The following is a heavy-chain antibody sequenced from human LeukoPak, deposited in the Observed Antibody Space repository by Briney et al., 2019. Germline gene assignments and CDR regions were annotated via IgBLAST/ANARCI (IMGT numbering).Heavy chain of an antibody. CDR3: TIEGYCSGGDCYSYDN. CDR1: GFTINSAR. Sequence: GGSLRHSCAASGFTINSARLSWLRQGPGKGREWVGRIKSKTDGGTTDYAAPVKGRFSIPRDDSKNNVYLQMNSLKAEDTALYYCTIEGYCSGGDCYSYDNWGQGTLVTVSS. D-gene: IGHD2-15*01. J-gene: IGHJ4*02. CDR2: IKSKTDGGTT. V-gene: IGHV3-15*01.